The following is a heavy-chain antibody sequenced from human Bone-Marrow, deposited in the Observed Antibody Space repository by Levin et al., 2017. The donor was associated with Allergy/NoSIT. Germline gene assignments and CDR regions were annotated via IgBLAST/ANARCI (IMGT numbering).Heavy chain of an antibody. CDR1: GGTFISYA. CDR3: ARDPGTMADYFYYGMDV. D-gene: IGHD4/OR15-4a*01. Sequence: SVKVSCKASGGTFISYAISWVRQAPGQGLEWMGGIIPVFGTANYAHKFQDRVTISADKSTSTAYMELSSLRSEDTAVYYCARDPGTMADYFYYGMDVWGQGTTVTVSS. CDR2: IIPVFGTA. V-gene: IGHV1-69*06. J-gene: IGHJ6*02.